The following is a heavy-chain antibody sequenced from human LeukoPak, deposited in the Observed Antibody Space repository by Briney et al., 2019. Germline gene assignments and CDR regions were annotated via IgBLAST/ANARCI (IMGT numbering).Heavy chain of an antibody. Sequence: GGSLRLSCAASGFTVSSHYMTWVRQAPGKGPEWVSAIYGGDTTYYADSVKGRFTISRDSSKNTLYLQMSNLRVEDTAVYYCGRSENYYYDRSGPDYWGQGTLVTVSS. CDR3: GRSENYYYDRSGPDY. CDR1: GFTVSSHY. V-gene: IGHV3-53*01. CDR2: IYGGDTT. J-gene: IGHJ4*02. D-gene: IGHD3-22*01.